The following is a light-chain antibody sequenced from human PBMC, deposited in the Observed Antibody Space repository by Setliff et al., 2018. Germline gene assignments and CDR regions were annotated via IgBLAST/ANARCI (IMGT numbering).Light chain of an antibody. CDR1: SHDVGGYDY. Sequence: QSVLTQPRSVSGSPGQSVTISCTGGSHDVGGYDYVSWYQQHPGRAPKLLIYGVSKRPSGVPDRFSASKSGNTASLTISGLQGEDEADYYCCSYRGTYTFGVFGTGTKVTVL. CDR2: GVS. V-gene: IGLV2-11*01. J-gene: IGLJ1*01. CDR3: CSYRGTYTFGV.